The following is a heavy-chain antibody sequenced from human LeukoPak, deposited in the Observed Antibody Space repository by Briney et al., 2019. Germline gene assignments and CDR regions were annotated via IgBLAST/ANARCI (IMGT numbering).Heavy chain of an antibody. D-gene: IGHD6-19*01. V-gene: IGHV6-1*01. J-gene: IGHJ3*01. CDR1: GDSVSSTSAL. CDR2: TYYKSKWYS. CDR3: ARARIAVAGLSAFDV. Sequence: SQTLSLTCAISGDSVSSTSALWNWIRQSRSRGLEWLGRTYYKSKWYSDYALSVKSRITINPDSSKNQFSLQLNSVTPEDTAVYYCARARIAVAGLSAFDVWGQGTKVTVSS.